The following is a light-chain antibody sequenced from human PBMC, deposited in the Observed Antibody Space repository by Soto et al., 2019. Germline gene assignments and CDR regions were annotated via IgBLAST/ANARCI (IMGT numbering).Light chain of an antibody. CDR1: SSNIGSNT. Sequence: QSVLTQPPSASRTPGQRVTLSCSGSSSNIGSNTVNWYQQLPGTAPKLLIYTTNERPTGVPDRFSGSKSGTSASLAISGLQSEDEADYYCAAWDDSLDGVVFGGGTKVTVL. CDR2: TTN. V-gene: IGLV1-44*01. J-gene: IGLJ2*01. CDR3: AAWDDSLDGVV.